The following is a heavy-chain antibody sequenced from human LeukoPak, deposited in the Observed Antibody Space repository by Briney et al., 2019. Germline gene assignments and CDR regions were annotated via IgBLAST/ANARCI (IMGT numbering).Heavy chain of an antibody. CDR3: ARNEYSGSLDY. CDR1: GFTFSSYA. J-gene: IGHJ4*02. D-gene: IGHD1-26*01. V-gene: IGHV3-23*01. CDR2: ISGSGDNT. Sequence: PGGSLRLSCAASGFTFSSYAMSWVRQAPGKGLEWVSTISGSGDNTYYADSVRGRFTISRDNSKNTLYLQMNSLRAEDTAVYYCARNEYSGSLDYWGQGTLVTVSS.